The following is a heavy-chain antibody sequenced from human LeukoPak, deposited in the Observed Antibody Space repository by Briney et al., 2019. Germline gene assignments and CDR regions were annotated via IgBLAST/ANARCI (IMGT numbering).Heavy chain of an antibody. J-gene: IGHJ4*02. D-gene: IGHD3-10*01. Sequence: ASVKVSCKASGYTFTSYGICWVRPPPRQGLEWMGWTSAYNGNTNNAQKLQGRVTMTTDTSTSTAYMELRRLRSDDTAVYYCARRAYGSGSYFIDYWGQRTLVTVSS. CDR1: GYTFTSYG. V-gene: IGHV1-18*01. CDR3: ARRAYGSGSYFIDY. CDR2: TSAYNGNT.